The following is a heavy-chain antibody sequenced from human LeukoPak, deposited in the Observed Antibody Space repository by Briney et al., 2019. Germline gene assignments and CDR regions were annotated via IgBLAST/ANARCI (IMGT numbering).Heavy chain of an antibody. CDR1: GFPFSSYG. D-gene: IGHD3-10*01. Sequence: GALRLSCAASGFPFSSYGMSWVRRAPGKGREWVSAINCRGGSIYYSDSVKGRFTISRDNSKNTLYLQMNSLRAEDTAVYYCAKRFYGSGSYYDFDYWGQGTLVTVSS. V-gene: IGHV3-23*01. CDR2: INCRGGSI. CDR3: AKRFYGSGSYYDFDY. J-gene: IGHJ4*02.